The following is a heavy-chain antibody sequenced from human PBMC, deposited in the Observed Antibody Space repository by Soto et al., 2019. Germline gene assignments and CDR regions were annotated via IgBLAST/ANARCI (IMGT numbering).Heavy chain of an antibody. CDR3: AKDGDLYSGYFDY. CDR2: IRSKANSYAT. Sequence: EVQLVESRGGLVQPGGSLKLSCAASGFTFSGSAMHWVRQASGKGLEWVGRIRSKANSYATAYAASVKGRFTISRDDSKNTAYLQMNNLRAEDTAVYYCAKDGDLYSGYFDYWGQGTLVTVSS. J-gene: IGHJ4*02. CDR1: GFTFSGSA. V-gene: IGHV3-73*02. D-gene: IGHD3-10*01.